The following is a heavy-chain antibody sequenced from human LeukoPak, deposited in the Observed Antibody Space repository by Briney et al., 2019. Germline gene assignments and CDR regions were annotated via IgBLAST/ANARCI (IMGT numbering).Heavy chain of an antibody. CDR2: IVVGTEST. Sequence: ASVKVSCKASGLTLANSAMQWVRQASGQRLEWIGWIVVGTESTNYAQKFQQRVTITRDMSTSTVYMELNSLRSEDTALYYCAADPSWLLRYVDYPYEFDYWGQGTLVTVSS. D-gene: IGHD3-9*01. J-gene: IGHJ4*02. CDR3: AADPSWLLRYVDYPYEFDY. CDR1: GLTLANSA. V-gene: IGHV1-58*02.